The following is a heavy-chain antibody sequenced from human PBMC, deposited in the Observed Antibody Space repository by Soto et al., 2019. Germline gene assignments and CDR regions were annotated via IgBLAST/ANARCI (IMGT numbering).Heavy chain of an antibody. CDR1: GYTFTTYA. J-gene: IGHJ4*02. Sequence: ASVKVSCKASGYTFTTYAIHWVRQAPGQRLQWMGWINAGNGNTMYSQKFLGRVTITRDTSASTAYMELSSLRSEDTAVYYCARDLAVAGDFWGQGTLVTVSS. CDR2: INAGNGNT. D-gene: IGHD6-19*01. V-gene: IGHV1-3*01. CDR3: ARDLAVAGDF.